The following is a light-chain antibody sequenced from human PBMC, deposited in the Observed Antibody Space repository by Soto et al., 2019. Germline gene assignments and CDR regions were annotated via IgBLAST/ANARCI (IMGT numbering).Light chain of an antibody. Sequence: EIVLTQSPGTLSLSPGERATLSCRASQSVSKYLAWYQQKPGQAPRVLIYGASIRATGIPDRFSGSGSGTDFTLTISRLEPEDFAVYYCQHYAGSPWTFGQGTKVEIK. CDR1: QSVSKY. CDR2: GAS. V-gene: IGKV3-20*01. CDR3: QHYAGSPWT. J-gene: IGKJ1*01.